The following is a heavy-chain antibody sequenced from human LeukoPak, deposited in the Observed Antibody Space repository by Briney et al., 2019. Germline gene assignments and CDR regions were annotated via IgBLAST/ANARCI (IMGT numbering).Heavy chain of an antibody. V-gene: IGHV4-59*01. D-gene: IGHD3-22*01. CDR3: ARSRDYYDSSGYLYH. CDR2: VYQTGDT. J-gene: IGHJ5*02. CDR1: GGSMNNYY. Sequence: SETLSLTCTVSGGSMNNYYWSWFRRPPGKGLEWIAYVYQTGDTRYNPSLKSRVSISLDTSKNQFSLKLSSVTAADTAVYYCARSRDYYDSSGYLYHWGQGTLVTVSS.